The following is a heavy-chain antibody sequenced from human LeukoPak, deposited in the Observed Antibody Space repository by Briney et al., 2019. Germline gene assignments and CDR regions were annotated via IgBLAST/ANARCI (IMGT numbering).Heavy chain of an antibody. J-gene: IGHJ4*02. V-gene: IGHV3-53*01. D-gene: IGHD4/OR15-4a*01. CDR1: GFTVSSNY. CDR2: FYSSVT. Sequence: PGGSLRLSCTVSGFTVSSNYMSWVRQAPGKGLEWVSFFYSSVTHYSDSVKGRFTISRDNSNNTLFLQMNSLSAEDTAVYYCARRAGAYSHPYDYWGQGTLVTVSS. CDR3: ARRAGAYSHPYDY.